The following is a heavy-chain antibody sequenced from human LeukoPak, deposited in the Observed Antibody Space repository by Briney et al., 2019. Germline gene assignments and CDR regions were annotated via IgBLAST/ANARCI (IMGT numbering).Heavy chain of an antibody. CDR1: GGSINDAS. J-gene: IGHJ4*02. V-gene: IGHV4-59*01. Sequence: SETLSLTCTVSGGSINDASWNWIRKPPGQGLEWIGYIYHSGGTNYNPSLKSRVTISLDTSKNQFSLKLSSVTAADTAVYYCARGGGYASPIGYWGQGALVTVSS. D-gene: IGHD5-12*01. CDR3: ARGGGYASPIGY. CDR2: IYHSGGT.